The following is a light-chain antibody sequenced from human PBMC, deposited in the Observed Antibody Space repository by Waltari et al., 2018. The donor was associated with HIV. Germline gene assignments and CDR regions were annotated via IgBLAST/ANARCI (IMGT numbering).Light chain of an antibody. CDR3: QESYSSPFT. J-gene: IGKJ3*01. V-gene: IGKV1-39*01. CDR1: QSVSSY. Sequence: DIQMTQCPSSLSASVGDRVTITCRASQSVSSYLNWYQQKPGKAPKLLIYAASILQSGVPARFSGSGSGTDFTLTINSLQPEDFATYYCQESYSSPFTFGPGTQVDIK. CDR2: AAS.